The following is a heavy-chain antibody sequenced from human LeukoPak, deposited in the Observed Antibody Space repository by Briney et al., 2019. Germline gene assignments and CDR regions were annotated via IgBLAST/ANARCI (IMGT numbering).Heavy chain of an antibody. J-gene: IGHJ2*01. D-gene: IGHD4-17*01. Sequence: PVGCLRVSCAAPGFTFSSYSMCWVRQAPGKGVGWISYISSSSSTIYYTDSVKGRFTISRDNSKNTLYLQMNSLRAEDTALYYCAKDRGSTVTNWYFDLWGRGTLVTVSS. CDR3: AKDRGSTVTNWYFDL. CDR1: GFTFSSYS. V-gene: IGHV3-48*01. CDR2: ISSSSSTI.